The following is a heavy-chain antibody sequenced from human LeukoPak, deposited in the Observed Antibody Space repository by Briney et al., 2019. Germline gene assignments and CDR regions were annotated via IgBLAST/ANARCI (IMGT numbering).Heavy chain of an antibody. CDR3: ARGSYTSTWF. CDR2: IYHSGST. D-gene: IGHD6-13*01. CDR1: GYSISSGYY. V-gene: IGHV4-38-2*02. J-gene: IGHJ4*02. Sequence: SETLSLTCTVSGYSISSGYYWGWIRQPPGKGLEWIGSIYHSGSTYYNPSLKSRVTISVKTSRNQFSLKLNSVTPEDTAVYYCARGSYTSTWFWGQGTLVTVSS.